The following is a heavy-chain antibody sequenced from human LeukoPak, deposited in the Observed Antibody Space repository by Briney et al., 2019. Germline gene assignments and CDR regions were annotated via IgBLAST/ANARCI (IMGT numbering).Heavy chain of an antibody. V-gene: IGHV1-69*04. CDR1: RGTFSKYA. D-gene: IGHD3-22*01. CDR3: ARDDDRAREIDY. CDR2: IIPILNIT. J-gene: IGHJ4*02. Sequence: SVKVSCKASRGTFSKYAISWVRQAPGQGLEWMGRIIPILNITHYAQKFQGRVTIAADKSTSTAYMELSSLGSEGTAVYYCARDDDRAREIDYWGQGTLVTVSS.